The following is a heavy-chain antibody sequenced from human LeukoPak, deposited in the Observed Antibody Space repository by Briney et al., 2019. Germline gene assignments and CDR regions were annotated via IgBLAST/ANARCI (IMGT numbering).Heavy chain of an antibody. CDR2: ISNYGSTI. Sequence: GGSLRLSCEASGFTFSDYYMSWVRQAPGKGLEWVSYISNYGSTIYYADSVKGRFTISRDNSKNTVYLEMNSLRADDTAVYYCAKDKGLRFADYWGQGTLVTVSS. CDR1: GFTFSDYY. D-gene: IGHD5-12*01. J-gene: IGHJ4*02. V-gene: IGHV3-11*04. CDR3: AKDKGLRFADY.